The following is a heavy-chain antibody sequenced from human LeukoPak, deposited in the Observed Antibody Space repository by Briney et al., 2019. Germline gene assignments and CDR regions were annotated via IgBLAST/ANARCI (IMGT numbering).Heavy chain of an antibody. Sequence: GGSLRLPCAASGFTFDDYAMHWVRHAPGKGLEWVSGISWNRGSIGYADSVKGRFTISRDNAKNSLYLQMNSLRAEDTAVYYCARGAYGSGSSEYDYWGQGTLVTVSS. D-gene: IGHD3-10*01. J-gene: IGHJ4*02. V-gene: IGHV3-9*01. CDR3: ARGAYGSGSSEYDY. CDR2: ISWNRGSI. CDR1: GFTFDDYA.